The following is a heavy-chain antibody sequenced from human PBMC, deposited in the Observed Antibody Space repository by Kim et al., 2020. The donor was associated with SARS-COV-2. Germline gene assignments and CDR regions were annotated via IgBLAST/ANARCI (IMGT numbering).Heavy chain of an antibody. CDR3: ARVRRGIAAAGTDY. Sequence: SETLSLTCAVYGGSFSGYYWSWIRQPPGKGLEWIGEINHSGSTNYNPSLKSRVTISVDTSKNQFSLKLSSVTAADTAVYYCARVRRGIAAAGTDYWGQGTLVTVSS. D-gene: IGHD6-13*01. CDR2: INHSGST. CDR1: GGSFSGYY. J-gene: IGHJ4*02. V-gene: IGHV4-34*01.